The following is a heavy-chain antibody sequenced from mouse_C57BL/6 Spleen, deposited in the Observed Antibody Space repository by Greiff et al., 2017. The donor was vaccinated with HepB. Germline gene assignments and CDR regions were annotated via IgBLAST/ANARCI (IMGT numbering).Heavy chain of an antibody. D-gene: IGHD2-4*01. J-gene: IGHJ1*03. CDR3: ARVYDYDEGYFDV. CDR1: GYSITSGYY. CDR2: ISYDGSN. V-gene: IGHV3-6*01. Sequence: DVKLQESGPGLVKPSQSLSLTCSVTGYSITSGYYWNWIRQFPGNKLEWMGYISYDGSNNYNPSLKNRISITRDTSKNQFFLKLNSVTTEDTATYYCARVYDYDEGYFDVWGTGTTVTVSS.